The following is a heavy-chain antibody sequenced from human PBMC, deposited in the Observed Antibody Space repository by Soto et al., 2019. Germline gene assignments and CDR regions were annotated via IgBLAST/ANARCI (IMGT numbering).Heavy chain of an antibody. J-gene: IGHJ4*02. D-gene: IGHD5-12*01. CDR2: INAGNGNT. CDR3: ARDGWAIFRGYDQGNFDY. V-gene: IGHV1-3*01. CDR1: GYTFTSYA. Sequence: QVQLVQSGAEVKKPGASVKVSCKASGYTFTSYAMHWVRQAPGQRLEWMGWINAGNGNTKYSQKFQGRVTITRDTSASTAYMELSSLRSEDTAVYYCARDGWAIFRGYDQGNFDYWGQGTLVTVSS.